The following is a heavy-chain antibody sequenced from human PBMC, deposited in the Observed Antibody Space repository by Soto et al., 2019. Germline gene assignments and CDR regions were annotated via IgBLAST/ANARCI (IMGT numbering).Heavy chain of an antibody. CDR3: ARIRGPIVVVPAANNWFDP. J-gene: IGHJ5*02. CDR1: GGPFSSYA. CDR2: IIPIFGTA. V-gene: IGHV1-69*13. Sequence: SVKVCFKASGGPFSSYAISWVRQAPGQGLEWMGGIIPIFGTANYAQKFQGRVTITADESTSTAYMELSSLRSEDTAVYYCARIRGPIVVVPAANNWFDPWAQGTLVTVSS. D-gene: IGHD2-2*01.